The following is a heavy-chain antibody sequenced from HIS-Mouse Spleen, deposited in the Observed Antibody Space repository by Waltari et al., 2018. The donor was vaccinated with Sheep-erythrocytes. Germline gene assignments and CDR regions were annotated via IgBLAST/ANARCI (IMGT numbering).Heavy chain of an antibody. V-gene: IGHV4-34*01. Sequence: QVQLQQWGAGLLKPSETLSLTCAVYGGSFSGYYWSWIGQPPGKGLEWIGEINHSGSTNYNPSLKSRVTISVDTSKNQFSLKLSSVTAADTAVYYCARVLTISDAFDIWGQGTMVTVSS. D-gene: IGHD4-4*01. CDR2: INHSGST. J-gene: IGHJ3*02. CDR1: GGSFSGYY. CDR3: ARVLTISDAFDI.